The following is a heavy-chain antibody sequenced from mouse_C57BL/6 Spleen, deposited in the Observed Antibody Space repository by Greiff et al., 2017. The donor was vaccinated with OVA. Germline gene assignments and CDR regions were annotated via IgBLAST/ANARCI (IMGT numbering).Heavy chain of an antibody. CDR3: ARPTAQATYDY. CDR1: GYTFTDYY. J-gene: IGHJ2*01. D-gene: IGHD3-2*02. Sequence: EVQLQQSGPVLVKPGASVKMSCKASGYTFTDYYMNWVKQSHGKSLEWIGVINPYNGGTSYNQKFKGKATLTVDKSSSTAYMELNSLTSEDSAVYYCARPTAQATYDYWGQGTTLTVSS. V-gene: IGHV1-19*01. CDR2: INPYNGGT.